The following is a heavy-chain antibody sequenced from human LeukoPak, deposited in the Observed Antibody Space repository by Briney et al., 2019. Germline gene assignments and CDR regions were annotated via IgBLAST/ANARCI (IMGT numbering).Heavy chain of an antibody. D-gene: IGHD5-18*01. Sequence: SETLSLTCTVSGGSVSGYYWNWIRQPAGRGLERIGRIYTTGSTNYNLSLKSRVTMSVDTSKNQFSLKLFSVTAADTAVYYCARDLGGYNYGYSFDNWGQGTLVAVSS. CDR2: IYTTGST. CDR3: ARDLGGYNYGYSFDN. CDR1: GGSVSGYY. V-gene: IGHV4-4*07. J-gene: IGHJ4*02.